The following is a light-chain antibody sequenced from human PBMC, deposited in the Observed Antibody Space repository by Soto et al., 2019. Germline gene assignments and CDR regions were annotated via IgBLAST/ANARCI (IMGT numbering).Light chain of an antibody. CDR3: HQYGSSPRT. V-gene: IGKV3-20*01. J-gene: IGKJ1*01. Sequence: EIVLTQSPGTLSLSPGERATLSCRASQSVSSSYLAWYQQKPGQAPRLLIYGASSRATGIPDRFSGSGSGIAFTLTIMRLEPLAVEVYYCHQYGSSPRTFGQGTKVEIK. CDR1: QSVSSSY. CDR2: GAS.